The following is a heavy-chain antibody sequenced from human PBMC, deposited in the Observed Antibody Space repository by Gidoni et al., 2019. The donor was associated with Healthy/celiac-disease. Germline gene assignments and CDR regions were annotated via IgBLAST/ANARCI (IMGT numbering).Heavy chain of an antibody. CDR1: GVTFSSYA. CDR2: ISSNGGST. D-gene: IGHD3-10*01. CDR3: VKDLSANSYGNWFDP. Sequence: EVQLVESGGGWVQPGGSRRSAWSASGVTFSSYAMHWVRQAPGKGLEYVSAISSNGGSTYYADSVKGRFPISRDNSKTTLYLQMSSLRAEDTAVYYCVKDLSANSYGNWFDPWGQGTLVTVSS. J-gene: IGHJ5*02. V-gene: IGHV3-64D*06.